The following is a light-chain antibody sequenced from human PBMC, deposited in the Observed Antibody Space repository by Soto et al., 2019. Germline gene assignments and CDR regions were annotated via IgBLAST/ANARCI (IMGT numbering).Light chain of an antibody. V-gene: IGKV1-5*03. CDR1: QTISSW. CDR2: KAS. CDR3: QHYNSYSEA. J-gene: IGKJ1*01. Sequence: DIQMTQSPSTLSGSVGDRVTFTCRANQTISSWLAWYQQKPGKAPKLLIYKASTLKSGVPSRFSGSGSGTEFTLTISSLQPDDFATYYCQHYNSYSEAFGQGTKVELK.